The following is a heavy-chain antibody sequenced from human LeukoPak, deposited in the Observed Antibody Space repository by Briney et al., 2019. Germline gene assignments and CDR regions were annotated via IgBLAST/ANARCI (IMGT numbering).Heavy chain of an antibody. CDR2: IDSNAART. CDR3: AKSNYQNWFDP. V-gene: IGHV3-23*01. D-gene: IGHD4-11*01. J-gene: IGHJ5*02. Sequence: GGSLRLSCAASGFTFSSYAMSWVRQVPGKGLQWVAGIDSNAARTFYADSVKGRFTISRDNSKNTLYLQMNSLRAEDTAVYYCAKSNYQNWFDPWGQGTLVTVSS. CDR1: GFTFSSYA.